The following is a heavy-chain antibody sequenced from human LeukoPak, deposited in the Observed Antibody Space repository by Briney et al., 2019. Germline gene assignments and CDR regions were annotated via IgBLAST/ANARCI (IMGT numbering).Heavy chain of an antibody. J-gene: IGHJ3*02. D-gene: IGHD3-10*01. CDR1: GGTFSSYA. CDR3: AREPSGLEAFDI. V-gene: IGHV1-69*04. Sequence: ASVKVSCKASGGTFSSYAISWVRQAPGQGLEWMGRITPILGIANYAQKFQGRVTITADKSTSTAYMELSSLRSEDTAVYYCAREPSGLEAFDIWGQGTMVTVSS. CDR2: ITPILGIA.